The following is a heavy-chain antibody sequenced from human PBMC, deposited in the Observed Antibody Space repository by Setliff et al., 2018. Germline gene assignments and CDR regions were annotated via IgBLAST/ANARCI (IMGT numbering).Heavy chain of an antibody. Sequence: SETLSLTCTVSGGSISSSSYYWGWIRQPPGKGLEWIGSIYYSGSTYYNPSLKSRVTISVDASKNQFSLKLSSVTAADTAVYYCARHGGALYYNFWSGYPNWFDPWGQGTLVTVSS. CDR2: IYYSGST. CDR3: ARHGGALYYNFWSGYPNWFDP. D-gene: IGHD3-3*01. J-gene: IGHJ5*02. CDR1: GGSISSSSYY. V-gene: IGHV4-39*01.